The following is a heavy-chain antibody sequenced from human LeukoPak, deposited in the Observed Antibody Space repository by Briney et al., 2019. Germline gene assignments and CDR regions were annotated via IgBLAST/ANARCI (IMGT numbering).Heavy chain of an antibody. CDR2: IYHDGST. Sequence: PSETLSLTCAVSGGSISSNNWWIWARQSPEQGLEWIGEIYHDGSTNYNPSLKSRVTISMDKSKNQLSLKLNFVTAADTAVYYCARGKYGDYVDFDYWGQGTLVTVSS. CDR3: ARGKYGDYVDFDY. V-gene: IGHV4-4*02. CDR1: GGSISSNNW. J-gene: IGHJ4*02. D-gene: IGHD4-17*01.